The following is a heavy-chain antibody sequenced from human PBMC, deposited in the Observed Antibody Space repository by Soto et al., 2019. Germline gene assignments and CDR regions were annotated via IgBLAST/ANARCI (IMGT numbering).Heavy chain of an antibody. CDR2: IYPGDSDT. V-gene: IGHV5-51*01. Sequence: LKISCKGSGYSFTSYSIGWVRQMPGKCLECIGIIYPGDSDTTYSPSFQSPVTMSADKSICTADLQGSSLKASDTAMYYCSSADSGSCAGAFEIWGQGXMVTVSS. J-gene: IGHJ3*02. CDR3: SSADSGSCAGAFEI. CDR1: GYSFTSYS. D-gene: IGHD1-26*01.